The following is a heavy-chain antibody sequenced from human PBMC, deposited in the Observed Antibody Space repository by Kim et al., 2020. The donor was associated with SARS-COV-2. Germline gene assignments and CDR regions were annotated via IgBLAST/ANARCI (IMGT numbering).Heavy chain of an antibody. CDR2: T. J-gene: IGHJ3*02. V-gene: IGHV4-61*02. Sequence: TNYNPSLKSRVTISVDTSKNQFSLKLSSVTAADTAVYYCARGGYYYAFDIWGQGTMVTVSS. D-gene: IGHD3-22*01. CDR3: ARGGYYYAFDI.